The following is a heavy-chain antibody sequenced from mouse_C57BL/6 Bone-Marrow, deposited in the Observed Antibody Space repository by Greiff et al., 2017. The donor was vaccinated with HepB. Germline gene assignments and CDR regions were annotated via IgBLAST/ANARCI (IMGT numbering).Heavy chain of an antibody. CDR2: IYPRSGNT. CDR3: ARGAVVAFDY. Sequence: VKLQESGAELARPGASVKLSCKASGYTFTSYGISWVKQRTGQGLEWIGEIYPRSGNTYYNEKFKGKATLTADKSSSTAYMELRSLTSEDSAVYFCARGAVVAFDYWGQGTTLTVSS. D-gene: IGHD1-1*01. V-gene: IGHV1-81*01. CDR1: GYTFTSYG. J-gene: IGHJ2*01.